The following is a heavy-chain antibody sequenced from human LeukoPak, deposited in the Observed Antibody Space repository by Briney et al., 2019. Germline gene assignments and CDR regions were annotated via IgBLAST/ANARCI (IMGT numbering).Heavy chain of an antibody. D-gene: IGHD3-22*01. J-gene: IGHJ4*02. V-gene: IGHV4-39*07. CDR2: IYYSGST. CDR3: ARDRSYYSDTGTDY. CDR1: GGSISSSNYY. Sequence: PSETLSLTCTVSGGSISSSNYYWGWIRQPPGKGLEWIGSIYYSGSTYYSPSLKSRVTISVDTSKNQFSLKLSSVIAADTAVYYCARDRSYYSDTGTDYWGQGALVTVSS.